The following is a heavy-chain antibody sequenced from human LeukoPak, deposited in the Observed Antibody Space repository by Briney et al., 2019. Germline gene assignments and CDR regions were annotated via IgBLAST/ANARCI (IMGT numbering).Heavy chain of an antibody. Sequence: PGGSLRLSCAASGFTFSSYAMSWVRQAPGKGLEWVSGISGSGDNTYYADSVKGRFTISRDNSKNTLYLQINSLRAEDTAIYYCARDALNLWGAFDTWGQGTMVTVSS. CDR1: GFTFSSYA. J-gene: IGHJ3*02. V-gene: IGHV3-23*01. CDR3: ARDALNLWGAFDT. CDR2: ISGSGDNT. D-gene: IGHD2-21*01.